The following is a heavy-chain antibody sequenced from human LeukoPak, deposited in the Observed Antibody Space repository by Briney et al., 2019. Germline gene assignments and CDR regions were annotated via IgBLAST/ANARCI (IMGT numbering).Heavy chain of an antibody. CDR2: IYYSGST. V-gene: IGHV4-39*07. CDR3: AREAPYYDFDY. Sequence: SETLSLTCTVSGGSISSSSYYWGWIRQPPGKGLEWIGSIYYSGSTYYNPSLKSRVTISVDTSKNQFSLKLSSVTAADTAVYYCAREAPYYDFDYWGQGTLVTVSS. J-gene: IGHJ4*02. CDR1: GGSISSSSYY. D-gene: IGHD1-26*01.